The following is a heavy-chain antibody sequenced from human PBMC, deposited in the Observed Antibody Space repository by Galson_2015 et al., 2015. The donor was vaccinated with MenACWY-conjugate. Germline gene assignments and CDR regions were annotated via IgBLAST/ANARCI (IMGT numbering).Heavy chain of an antibody. Sequence: SLRLSCAASGFTFSSYSMNWVRQAPGKGLEWVSYISSSSSTIYYADSVKGRFTISRDNAKNSLYLQMNSLRAEDTAVYYCAREDNVEMATITDDYWGQGTLVTVSS. D-gene: IGHD5-24*01. V-gene: IGHV3-48*01. CDR3: AREDNVEMATITDDY. CDR2: ISSSSSTI. CDR1: GFTFSSYS. J-gene: IGHJ4*02.